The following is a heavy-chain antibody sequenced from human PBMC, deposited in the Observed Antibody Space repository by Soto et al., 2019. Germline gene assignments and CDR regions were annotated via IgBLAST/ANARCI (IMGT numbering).Heavy chain of an antibody. J-gene: IGHJ4*02. D-gene: IGHD6-19*01. Sequence: QVQLVQSGAEVKKPGASVKVSCKASGYTFTSYDINWVRQATGQGLEWMGWMNPNSGNTGYAQKFQGRVTMTRNTSISTAYMQLSSLRSEDTAVYYCARSGYSSGWYSMQYYFDYWGQGTLVTVSS. CDR3: ARSGYSSGWYSMQYYFDY. CDR1: GYTFTSYD. V-gene: IGHV1-8*01. CDR2: MNPNSGNT.